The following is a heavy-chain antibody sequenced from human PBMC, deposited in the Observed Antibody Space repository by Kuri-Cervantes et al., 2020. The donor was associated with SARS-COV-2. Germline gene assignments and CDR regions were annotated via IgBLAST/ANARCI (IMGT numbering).Heavy chain of an antibody. CDR1: GFTFRSYS. CDR3: ARVACSSSCAIYYYYMDV. D-gene: IGHD2-2*01. V-gene: IGHV3-21*01. J-gene: IGHJ6*03. Sequence: GESLKISCAASGFTFRSYSMIWVRQAPGKGLEWVSSISSTSNYIYYADSMKGRFTISRDNAKNSMSLQMNSLRAEDTAIYYCARVACSSSCAIYYYYMDVWGKGTTVTVSS. CDR2: ISSTSNYI.